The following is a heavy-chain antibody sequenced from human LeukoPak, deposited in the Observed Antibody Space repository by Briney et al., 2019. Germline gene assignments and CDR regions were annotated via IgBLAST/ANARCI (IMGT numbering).Heavy chain of an antibody. CDR1: GGSISSGSYY. CDR3: AREIDYGGNSDY. J-gene: IGHJ4*02. V-gene: IGHV4-61*02. CDR2: IYTSGST. Sequence: PSQTLSLTCTVPGGSISSGSYYWSWIRQPAGKGLEWIGRIYTSGSTNYNPSLKSRVTISVDTSKNQFSLKLSSVTAADTAVYYCAREIDYGGNSDYWGQGTLVTVSS. D-gene: IGHD4-23*01.